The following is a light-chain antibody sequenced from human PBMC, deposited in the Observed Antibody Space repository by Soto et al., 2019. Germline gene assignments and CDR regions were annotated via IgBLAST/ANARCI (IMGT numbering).Light chain of an antibody. V-gene: IGKV3-20*01. Sequence: EIVLTQSPGTLSLSPGERATLSCRTSQSVSSSYLAWYQQKPGQAPRLLIYGASSRATGIPGRFSGSGSGTGFTLTISRLEPEDFAVYYCQQYGSSPQTFGQGTKVDIK. CDR3: QQYGSSPQT. CDR1: QSVSSSY. J-gene: IGKJ1*01. CDR2: GAS.